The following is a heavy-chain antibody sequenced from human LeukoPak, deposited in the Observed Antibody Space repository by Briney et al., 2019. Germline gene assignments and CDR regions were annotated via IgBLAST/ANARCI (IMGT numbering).Heavy chain of an antibody. J-gene: IGHJ6*02. D-gene: IGHD1-1*01. CDR3: ASSGPRQGYYYYGMDV. CDR1: GYTFTGYY. CDR2: INPNSGGT. Sequence: ASVKVSCKASGYTFTGYYMHWVRQAPGQGLEWMGWINPNSGGTNYAQKFQGRVTMTRDTSISTAYTELSRLRSDDTAVYYCASSGPRQGYYYYGMDVWGQGTTVTVSS. V-gene: IGHV1-2*02.